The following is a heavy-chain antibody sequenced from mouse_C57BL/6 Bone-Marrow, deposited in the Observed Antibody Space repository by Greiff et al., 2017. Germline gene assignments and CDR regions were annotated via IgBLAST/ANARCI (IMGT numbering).Heavy chain of an antibody. CDR2: IFPGSGST. CDR3: EREGGRYFEV. CDR1: GYTFTDYY. D-gene: IGHD3-3*01. V-gene: IGHV1-75*01. Sequence: QVQLQQSGPELVKPGASVKISCKASGYTFTDYYINWVKQRPGQGLEWIGWIFPGSGSTYYNEKFKGKATLTVDKSSSTAYILLSSLTSEDSPVFFCEREGGRYFEVWGTGTTVTVSS. J-gene: IGHJ1*03.